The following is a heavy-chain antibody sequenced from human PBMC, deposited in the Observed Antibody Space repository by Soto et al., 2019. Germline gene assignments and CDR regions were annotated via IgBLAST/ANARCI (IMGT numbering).Heavy chain of an antibody. D-gene: IGHD6-13*01. J-gene: IGHJ6*02. Sequence: SETLSLTCTVSGGSISSYYWSWIRQPPGKGLEWIGYIYYSGSTNYNPSLKSRVTISVDTSKNQFSLKLSSVTAADTAVYYCARAGKTYSSSWYPSSPNYYYYGMDVWGQGTTVTVSS. CDR2: IYYSGST. CDR1: GGSISSYY. V-gene: IGHV4-59*01. CDR3: ARAGKTYSSSWYPSSPNYYYYGMDV.